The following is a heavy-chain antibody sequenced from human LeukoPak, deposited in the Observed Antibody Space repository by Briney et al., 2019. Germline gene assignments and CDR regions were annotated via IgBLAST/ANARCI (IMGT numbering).Heavy chain of an antibody. CDR2: IIPIFGTA. Sequence: SVKVSCKASGGTFSSYAISWVRQAPGQGLEWMEGIIPIFGTANYAQKFQGRVTITADESTSTAYMELSSLRSEDTAVYYCARGLTIAAAGEGNWFDPWGQGTLVTVSS. CDR3: ARGLTIAAAGEGNWFDP. D-gene: IGHD6-13*01. CDR1: GGTFSSYA. V-gene: IGHV1-69*13. J-gene: IGHJ5*02.